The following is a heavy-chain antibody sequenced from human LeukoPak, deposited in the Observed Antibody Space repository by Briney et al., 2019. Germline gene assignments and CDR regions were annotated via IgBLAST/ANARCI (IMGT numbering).Heavy chain of an antibody. CDR1: GFTLSSYA. CDR3: ARDKPGIAAPDV. Sequence: GGSLRLSCEASGFTLSSYAINWVRQAPGKGPEWVSSIVTGRDKHYADTVRGRFTISGDSAKNSLYLQMDSLRAEDAAVYYCARDKPGIAAPDVWGKGTTVTVSS. V-gene: IGHV3-21*01. J-gene: IGHJ6*04. D-gene: IGHD6-13*01. CDR2: IVTGRDK.